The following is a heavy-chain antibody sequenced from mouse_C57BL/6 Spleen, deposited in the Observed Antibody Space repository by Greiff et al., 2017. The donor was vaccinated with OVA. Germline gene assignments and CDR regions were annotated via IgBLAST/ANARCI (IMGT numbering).Heavy chain of an antibody. J-gene: IGHJ2*01. V-gene: IGHV1-64*01. CDR2: IRPSSGST. CDR1: GYTFTGYW. Sequence: VQLQQSGAELVKPGASVKLSCKASGYTFTGYWMHWVKQRPGQGLEWIGKIRPSSGSTNYNEKFKSKATLTVDKSSSTAYMQLSSLTSEDSAGYYCARSERPGYLDYWGQGTALTVSS. CDR3: ARSERPGYLDY.